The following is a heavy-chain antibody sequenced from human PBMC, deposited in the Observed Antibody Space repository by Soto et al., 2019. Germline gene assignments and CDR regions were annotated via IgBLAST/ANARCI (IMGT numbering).Heavy chain of an antibody. CDR1: GDTFNFYS. J-gene: IGHJ4*02. Sequence: QVQLVQSGAEVKRPGSSVKVSCKASGDTFNFYSINWVRQAPGLGLEWIGRVNPIVSISNYAQRFQGRVTITADTSTSTAYTELRALGSEVTCIYYFATSNGSVCRAVGYCGQGAPVTASS. CDR3: ATSNGSVCRAVGY. V-gene: IGHV1-69*04. D-gene: IGHD3-10*01. CDR2: VNPIVSIS.